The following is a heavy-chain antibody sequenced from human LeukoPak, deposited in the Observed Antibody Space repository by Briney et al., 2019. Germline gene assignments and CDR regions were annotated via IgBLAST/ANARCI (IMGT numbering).Heavy chain of an antibody. D-gene: IGHD3/OR15-3a*01. Sequence: GGSLRLSCAASGFTFNKPWMSWVRHTPGKWLEWVGRIKSKTDRGTTDYAAPVKGRFTISRDDSENTLYLQMNSLKTEDTAVYYCTAGTGYSDFDYWGQGTLVTVPS. CDR2: IKSKTDRGTT. CDR1: GFTFNKPW. CDR3: TAGTGYSDFDY. V-gene: IGHV3-15*01. J-gene: IGHJ4*02.